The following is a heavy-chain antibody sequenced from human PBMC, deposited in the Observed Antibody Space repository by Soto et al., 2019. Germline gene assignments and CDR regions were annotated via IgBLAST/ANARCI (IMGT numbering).Heavy chain of an antibody. J-gene: IGHJ4*02. V-gene: IGHV3-15*07. D-gene: IGHD3-3*01. CDR3: NTGSYDLWSGSRDY. Sequence: EVQLVESGGDLVKPGGSLRLSCAASGFTFTNAWMNWVRQAPGKGLEWVGRIKSKTDGGTTDYAAPVKGRFTISRDDSKNTLSLQMNSLKTEDTAVYYCNTGSYDLWSGSRDYWGQGTLVTVSS. CDR2: IKSKTDGGTT. CDR1: GFTFTNAW.